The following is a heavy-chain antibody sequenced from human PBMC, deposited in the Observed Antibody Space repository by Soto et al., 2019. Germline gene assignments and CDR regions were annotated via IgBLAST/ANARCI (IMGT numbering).Heavy chain of an antibody. V-gene: IGHV4-59*01. Sequence: PDTLSLTCTVSGGSISSYYWRWIRQPPGKGLEWIGYIYYSGSTNYNPSLKSRVTISVDTSKNQFSLKLSSVTAADTAVYYCASGRDSSGYYNGNWFDPWGQGTLVTVSS. CDR2: IYYSGST. J-gene: IGHJ5*02. CDR3: ASGRDSSGYYNGNWFDP. CDR1: GGSISSYY. D-gene: IGHD3-22*01.